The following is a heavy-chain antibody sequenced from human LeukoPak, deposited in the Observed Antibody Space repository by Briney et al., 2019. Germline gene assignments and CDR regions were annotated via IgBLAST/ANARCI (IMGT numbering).Heavy chain of an antibody. CDR3: ARGGEQLLAPYYYYGMDV. Sequence: GGSLRLSCAASGFTVSTNYMSWVRQAPGKGLEWVSVIYSGGSTYYIDSVKGRFTISRDNSKNTLYLQMNSLRAEDTAVYYCARGGEQLLAPYYYYGMDVWGQGTTVTVSS. CDR1: GFTVSTNY. V-gene: IGHV3-66*02. D-gene: IGHD6-13*01. J-gene: IGHJ6*02. CDR2: IYSGGST.